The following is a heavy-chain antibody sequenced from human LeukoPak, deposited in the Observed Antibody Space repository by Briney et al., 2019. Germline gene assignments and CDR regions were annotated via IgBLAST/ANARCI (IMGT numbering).Heavy chain of an antibody. CDR2: IKPDGSDK. CDR1: GFAFSNYW. CDR3: ATAYYYATAD. Sequence: GGSLRLSCAASGFAFSNYWMTWVRQAPGKGLEWVANIKPDGSDKYYVDSVKGRFTISRDNAKNSLYLQMNSLRAEDTAVYYCATAYYYATADWGQGTLVTVSS. V-gene: IGHV3-7*01. J-gene: IGHJ4*02. D-gene: IGHD3-10*01.